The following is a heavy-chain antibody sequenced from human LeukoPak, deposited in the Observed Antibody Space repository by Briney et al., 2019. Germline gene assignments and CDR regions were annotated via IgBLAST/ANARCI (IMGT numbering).Heavy chain of an antibody. CDR1: GFTFSNYG. D-gene: IGHD3-3*01. CDR2: IWSDGSIK. Sequence: GGSLRLSCAASGFTFSNYGMHWVRQAPGKGLEWVAVIWSDGSIKYYADSVKGRFTISRDNSKNTLCLQMNSLRAEDTAVYYCAKGGVRFLEWSPSPWFDPWGQGTLVTVSS. V-gene: IGHV3-33*06. J-gene: IGHJ5*02. CDR3: AKGGVRFLEWSPSPWFDP.